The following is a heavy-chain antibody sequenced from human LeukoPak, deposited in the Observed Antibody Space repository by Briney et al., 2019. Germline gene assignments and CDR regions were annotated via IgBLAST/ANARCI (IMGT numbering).Heavy chain of an antibody. CDR3: ARATYYDNSSAFDI. Sequence: GGSLRLSCTASGFTFGDYAMSWVRQAPGKGLEWVSYISSSGSTIYYADSVKGRFTISRDNAKNSLYLQMNSLRAEDTAVYYCARATYYDNSSAFDIWGQGTMVTVSS. D-gene: IGHD3-22*01. J-gene: IGHJ3*02. CDR2: ISSSGSTI. CDR1: GFTFGDYA. V-gene: IGHV3-48*03.